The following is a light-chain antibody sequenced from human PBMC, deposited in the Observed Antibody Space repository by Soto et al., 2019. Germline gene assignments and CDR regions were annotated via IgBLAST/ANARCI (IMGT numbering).Light chain of an antibody. CDR1: SSDVGGYHY. CDR2: EVS. CDR3: SSYTSSSPYV. Sequence: QSVLTQPASVSGSPGQSITISCTGTSSDVGGYHYVSWYQQHPGKAPELMIYEVSNRPSGVSNRFSGSKSGNTASLTISGLQAEDEADYYCSSYTSSSPYVFGTGTKLTVL. J-gene: IGLJ1*01. V-gene: IGLV2-14*01.